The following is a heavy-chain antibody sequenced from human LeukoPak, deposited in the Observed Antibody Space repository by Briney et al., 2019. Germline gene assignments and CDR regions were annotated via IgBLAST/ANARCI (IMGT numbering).Heavy chain of an antibody. CDR3: VKGGSRYNSGYYYLPYYFDY. Sequence: GGSLRLSCAASGFTFSDYYMSWIRQAPGKGLEWVSYISSSGINTHYADSVKGRFTISRDNAKNSVYLQMNSLSVEDTAMFYCVKGGSRYNSGYYYLPYYFDYWGQGIMVTVSS. V-gene: IGHV3-11*04. D-gene: IGHD3-22*01. CDR1: GFTFSDYY. CDR2: ISSSGINT. J-gene: IGHJ4*02.